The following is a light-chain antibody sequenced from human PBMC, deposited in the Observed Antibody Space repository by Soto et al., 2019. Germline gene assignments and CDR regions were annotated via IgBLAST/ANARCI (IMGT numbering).Light chain of an antibody. CDR1: SSNIGSET. CDR3: AAWDNSLNGVV. V-gene: IGLV1-44*01. Sequence: QSVLTQPPSASGTPGQRVTISRSGSSSNIGSETVSWYQQLPGTAPKVLIYSNNQRPSGVPDRLSGSKSGTSASLAIGGLQSEDEADYYCAAWDNSLNGVVFGGGTKLTVL. J-gene: IGLJ2*01. CDR2: SNN.